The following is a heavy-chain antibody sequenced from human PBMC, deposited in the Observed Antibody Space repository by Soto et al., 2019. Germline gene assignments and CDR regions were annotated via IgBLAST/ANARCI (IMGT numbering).Heavy chain of an antibody. D-gene: IGHD6-13*01. CDR2: IYDSGST. CDR3: ARLASSSSWANFDY. V-gene: IGHV4-59*01. J-gene: IGHJ4*02. Sequence: LSLTCTVSGGSISSYYWSWIRQPPGKGLEWIGYIYDSGSTNYNPSLKSRVTISVDTSKNQFSLKLSSVTAADTAVYYCARLASSSSWANFDYWGQGTLVTVSS. CDR1: GGSISSYY.